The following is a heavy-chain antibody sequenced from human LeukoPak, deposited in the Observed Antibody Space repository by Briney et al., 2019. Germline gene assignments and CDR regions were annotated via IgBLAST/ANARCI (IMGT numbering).Heavy chain of an antibody. V-gene: IGHV4-34*01. CDR3: VGWGAYYYDSSGYPNFDY. CDR2: INHSGST. D-gene: IGHD3-22*01. Sequence: SETLSLTCAVYGGSFSGYYWSWIRQPPGKGLEWIGEINHSGSTNYNPSLKSRVTISVDTSKNQFSLKLSSVTAADTAVYYCVGWGAYYYDSSGYPNFDYWGQGTLVTVSS. CDR1: GGSFSGYY. J-gene: IGHJ4*02.